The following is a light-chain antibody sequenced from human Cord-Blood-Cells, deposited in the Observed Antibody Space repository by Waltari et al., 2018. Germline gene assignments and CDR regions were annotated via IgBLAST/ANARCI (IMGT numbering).Light chain of an antibody. CDR3: ISADSSGTYVV. Sequence: SYELTQPPSVSVSLGQMARITCSGEALPKKYANWYQKKPGQFPVLGIYKDSERPSGIPGRFSGDASGKIVTLTISGVQAEAEADYYCISADSSGTYVVFGGGTKLTVL. CDR2: KDS. CDR1: ALPKKY. J-gene: IGLJ2*01. V-gene: IGLV3-16*01.